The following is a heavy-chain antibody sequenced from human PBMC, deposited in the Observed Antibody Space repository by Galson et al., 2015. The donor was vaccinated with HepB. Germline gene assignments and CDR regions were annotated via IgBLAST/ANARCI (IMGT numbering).Heavy chain of an antibody. J-gene: IGHJ1*01. D-gene: IGHD3-22*01. CDR2: IIPIFGTA. CDR1: GGTFSSYA. Sequence: SAKVSCKASGGTFSSYAISWVRQAPGQGLEWMGGIIPIFGTANYAQKFQGRVTITADESTSTAYMELSSLRSEDTAVYYCARVEDNYYDSSGYYRAEYFQHWGQGTLVTVSS. CDR3: ARVEDNYYDSSGYYRAEYFQH. V-gene: IGHV1-69*13.